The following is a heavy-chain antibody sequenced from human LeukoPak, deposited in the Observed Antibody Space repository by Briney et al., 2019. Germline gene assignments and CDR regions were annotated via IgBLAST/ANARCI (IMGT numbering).Heavy chain of an antibody. CDR3: AKEGTASKPSDLDY. D-gene: IGHD1/OR15-1a*01. V-gene: IGHV3-30*02. J-gene: IGHJ4*02. Sequence: GGSLRLSCAASGFIFSDYGMHWVRQAPGKGLEWVAFIRYDGSNKYYLDSVKGRFTISRDSSQNTLYLQMNSLRAEDTAVYYCAKEGTASKPSDLDYWGQGTLVTVSS. CDR2: IRYDGSNK. CDR1: GFIFSDYG.